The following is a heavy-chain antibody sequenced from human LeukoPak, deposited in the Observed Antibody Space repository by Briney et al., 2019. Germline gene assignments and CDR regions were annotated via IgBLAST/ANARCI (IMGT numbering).Heavy chain of an antibody. Sequence: SETLSLTCTVSGGSISSNNYSWGWIRQPPGKGLEWIGSIYYGGSTYYNPSLKSRVTISVDTSKNQFSLKLSSVTAADTAVYYCARSGARYYYGSGSPKNPPYYFDYWGQGTLVTVSS. V-gene: IGHV4-39*01. J-gene: IGHJ4*02. CDR1: GGSISSNNYS. CDR3: ARSGARYYYGSGSPKNPPYYFDY. D-gene: IGHD3-10*01. CDR2: IYYGGST.